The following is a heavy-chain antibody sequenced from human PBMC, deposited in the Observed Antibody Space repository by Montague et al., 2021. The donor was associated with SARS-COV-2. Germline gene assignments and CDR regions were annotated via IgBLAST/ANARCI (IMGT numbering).Heavy chain of an antibody. CDR1: GGSISSYY. Sequence: SETLSLTCTVSGGSISSYYWSWIRQPPGKGLEWIGYIYYSGSTNYNPSLKSRVTISVDTSKNQFSLKLTSVTAADTGVYYCARTSLASASCRFDPWGQGTLVTVSS. J-gene: IGHJ5*02. D-gene: IGHD3-16*02. CDR3: ARTSLASASCRFDP. CDR2: IYYSGST. V-gene: IGHV4-59*01.